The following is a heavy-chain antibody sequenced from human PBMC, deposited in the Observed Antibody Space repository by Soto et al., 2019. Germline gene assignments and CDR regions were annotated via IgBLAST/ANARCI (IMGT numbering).Heavy chain of an antibody. CDR3: AGYGLTLFGEAYHP. CDR2: IHAGYSDS. V-gene: IGHV5-51*01. CDR1: AYSISNYW. D-gene: IGHD3-3*01. J-gene: IGHJ5*02. Sequence: PGESLKISCKASAYSISNYWIGWVRQMPGKGLEWMGIIHAGYSDSRYSPSFEGHVTMSADKSINPAYLQWSSLKASDTAMYYCAGYGLTLFGEAYHPWGQGTLVTVSS.